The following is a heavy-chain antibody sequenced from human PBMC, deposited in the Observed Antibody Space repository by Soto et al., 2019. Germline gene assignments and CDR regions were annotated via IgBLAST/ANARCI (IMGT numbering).Heavy chain of an antibody. CDR3: ALTCSGGSGYAWYFDL. V-gene: IGHV3-33*01. CDR1: GFTFSSSG. CDR2: IWDDGSNK. Sequence: QVQLVESGGGVVQPGRSLRLSCAASGFTFSSSGMHWVRQAPGKGLEWVAVIWDDGSNKYYADSVKGRFTISRDNSKNTLYLQMNSLRAEDTAVYYCALTCSGGSGYAWYFDLWGRGTLVTVSS. D-gene: IGHD2-15*01. J-gene: IGHJ2*01.